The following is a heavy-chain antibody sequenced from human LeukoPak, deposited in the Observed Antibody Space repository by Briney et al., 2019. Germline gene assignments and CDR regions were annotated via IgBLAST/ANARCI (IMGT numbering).Heavy chain of an antibody. CDR2: VHYSGST. J-gene: IGHJ4*02. CDR3: ARWYSSGWAFDY. D-gene: IGHD6-19*01. CDR1: GGTISSYY. Sequence: PSETLSLTCTVSGGTISSYYWNWIRQPPGKGLDWIGYVHYSGSTKYNPSLKSRVTISADTSKNQFSLKLSSVTAADTAVYYCARWYSSGWAFDYWGQGTLVTVSS. V-gene: IGHV4-59*08.